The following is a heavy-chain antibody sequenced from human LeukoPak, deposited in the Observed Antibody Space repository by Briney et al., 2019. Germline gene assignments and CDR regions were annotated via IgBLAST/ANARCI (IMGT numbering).Heavy chain of an antibody. Sequence: PGGSLRLSCAASGFTFGSFSMSWVRQAPGKGLEWVSVISGSGETTFYADSVRGRFTISRDNSKSTLYLQMNSLRAEDTAVYYCARVSILIVPYYAFDIWGQGTMVTVSS. CDR3: ARVSILIVPYYAFDI. CDR2: ISGSGETT. J-gene: IGHJ3*02. CDR1: GFTFGSFS. V-gene: IGHV3-23*01. D-gene: IGHD2/OR15-2a*01.